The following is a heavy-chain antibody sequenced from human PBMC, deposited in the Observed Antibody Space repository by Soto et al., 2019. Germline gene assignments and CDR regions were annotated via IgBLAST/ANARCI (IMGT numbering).Heavy chain of an antibody. V-gene: IGHV3-21*01. D-gene: IGHD3-3*01. CDR3: ARAGGITIFGVVIPNWFDP. J-gene: IGHJ5*02. CDR2: ISSSSSYI. Sequence: GGSLRLSCAASGFTFSSYSMNWVRQAPGKGLEWVSSISSSSSYIYYADSVKGRFTISRDNAKNSLYLQMNSLRAEDTAVYYCARAGGITIFGVVIPNWFDPWGQGTLVTVSS. CDR1: GFTFSSYS.